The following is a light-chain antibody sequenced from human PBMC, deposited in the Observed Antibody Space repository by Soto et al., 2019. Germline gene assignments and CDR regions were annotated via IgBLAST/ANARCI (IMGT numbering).Light chain of an antibody. CDR1: QSLSNNY. V-gene: IGKV3-20*01. Sequence: PSQSLSNNYLAWYQQKPGQAPRLLIYGASNRATGIPDRFSGSGSGTDFTLTISRLEPEDFAVYYCQQYGSSGTFGQGTKVDIK. CDR3: QQYGSSGT. J-gene: IGKJ1*01. CDR2: GAS.